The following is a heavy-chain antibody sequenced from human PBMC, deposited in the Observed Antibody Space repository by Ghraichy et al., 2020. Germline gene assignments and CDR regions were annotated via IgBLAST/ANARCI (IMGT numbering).Heavy chain of an antibody. V-gene: IGHV3-53*04. CDR3: ARTPTPAAGTYNWFDP. Sequence: GGSLRLSCAASGFTVSSNYMSWVRQAPGKGLEWVSVIYSGGSTYYADSVKGRFTISRHNSKNTLYLQMNSLRAEDTAVYYCARTPTPAAGTYNWFDPWGQGTLVTVSS. D-gene: IGHD6-13*01. J-gene: IGHJ5*02. CDR2: IYSGGST. CDR1: GFTVSSNY.